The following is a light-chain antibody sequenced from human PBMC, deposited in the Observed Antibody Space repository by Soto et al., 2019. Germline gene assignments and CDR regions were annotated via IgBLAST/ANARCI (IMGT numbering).Light chain of an antibody. CDR2: EGS. CDR3: CSYAGSVV. J-gene: IGLJ2*01. CDR1: SSDVGSYNL. V-gene: IGLV2-23*01. Sequence: QSALSQPASVAGCPGQSITISCTGTSSDVGSYNLVSWYQQHPGKAPKFMIYEGSKRPSGVSNRFPGSKSGNTAPLTISGLQAEVEADYYCCSYAGSVVFGGGTKLTVL.